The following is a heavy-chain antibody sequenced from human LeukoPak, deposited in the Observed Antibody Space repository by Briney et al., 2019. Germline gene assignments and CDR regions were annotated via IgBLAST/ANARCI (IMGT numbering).Heavy chain of an antibody. CDR3: ARHPYYDSSGLDY. CDR1: GYTFTTYW. CDR2: IYPGDSDT. D-gene: IGHD3-22*01. V-gene: IGHV5-51*01. Sequence: GESLKISCKVSGYTFTTYWIGWVRQMPGKGLEWMGIIYPGDSDTRYSPSFQGQVTISADKSISTAYLQWSSLKASDTAMYYCARHPYYDSSGLDYWGQGTLVTVSS. J-gene: IGHJ4*02.